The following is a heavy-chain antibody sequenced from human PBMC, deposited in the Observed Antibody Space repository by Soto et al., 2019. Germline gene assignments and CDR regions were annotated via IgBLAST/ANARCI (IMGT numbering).Heavy chain of an antibody. D-gene: IGHD6-13*01. V-gene: IGHV3-74*01. CDR2: INSDGSIT. CDR3: ARGSSSWYVSFDY. CDR1: GFTFSSNW. Sequence: GGSLRLSCAASGFTFSSNWMHWVRQAPGKGLVWVSRINSDGSITSYAGSVKGQFTISRDNAKNTLYLQMNRLRAEDTAVYYCARGSSSWYVSFDYWGQGTLVTVSS. J-gene: IGHJ4*02.